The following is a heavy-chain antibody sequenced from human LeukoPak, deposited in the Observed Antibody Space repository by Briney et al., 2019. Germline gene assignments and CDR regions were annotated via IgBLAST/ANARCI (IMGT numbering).Heavy chain of an antibody. D-gene: IGHD3-10*01. V-gene: IGHV3-74*01. CDR2: INGDGSST. CDR1: GFTFRSYW. J-gene: IGHJ4*02. Sequence: GGSLRLSCEASGFTFRSYWMHWVRQAPGKGLVWVSRINGDGSSTSYADSVKGRFTISRDNAKNTLYLQMNSLRAEDTAVYYCARRDYYGSGRPFDYWGQGTLVTVSS. CDR3: ARRDYYGSGRPFDY.